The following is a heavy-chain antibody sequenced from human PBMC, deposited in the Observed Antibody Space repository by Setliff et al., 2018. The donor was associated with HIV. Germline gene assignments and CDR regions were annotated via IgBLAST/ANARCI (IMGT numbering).Heavy chain of an antibody. V-gene: IGHV4-34*01. CDR3: ARGKRYRFPFDY. CDR1: GGSFSAYY. D-gene: IGHD2-2*02. J-gene: IGHJ4*02. Sequence: SETLSLTCAVYGGSFSAYYWSWIRQSPEMGLEWIAEISHTGSTKYNPSLGSRVTISLATSKNQFSLSLRSLSAADTAVYYCARGKRYRFPFDYWGQGTLVTVSS. CDR2: ISHTGST.